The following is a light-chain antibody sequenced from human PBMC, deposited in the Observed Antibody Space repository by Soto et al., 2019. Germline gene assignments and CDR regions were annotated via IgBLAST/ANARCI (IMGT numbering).Light chain of an antibody. J-gene: IGKJ5*01. CDR2: GAS. Sequence: EIVMTQSPATLSVSAGERATLSCRASQSVSSNLAWYQQKPGQAPRLLIYGASTRATGIPARFSGSGSGTEFTLTISSLQPEDFATYYCQQANSFPITFGQGTRLEIK. CDR1: QSVSSN. CDR3: QQANSFPIT. V-gene: IGKV3-15*01.